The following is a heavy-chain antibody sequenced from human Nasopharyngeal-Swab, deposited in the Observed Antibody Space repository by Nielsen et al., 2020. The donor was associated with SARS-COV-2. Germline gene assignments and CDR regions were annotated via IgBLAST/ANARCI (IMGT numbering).Heavy chain of an antibody. CDR2: IHYSGSG. CDR1: GGSISGYY. V-gene: IGHV4-59*08. D-gene: IGHD1-1*01. CDR3: ARHSGEYHYGLDV. J-gene: IGHJ6*02. Sequence: WGSLRLSCTVSGGSISGYYWSWLRQPPEKGLEWVAYIHYSGSGNYNPSLNSRVTISVDTSKNQFSLRVNFVTAADTAVYYCARHSGEYHYGLDVWGQGTTVTVS.